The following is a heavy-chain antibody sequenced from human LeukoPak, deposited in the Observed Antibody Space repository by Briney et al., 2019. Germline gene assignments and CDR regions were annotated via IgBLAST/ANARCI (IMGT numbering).Heavy chain of an antibody. CDR1: GGTFSSYA. D-gene: IGHD4-17*01. CDR2: IIPIFGTA. V-gene: IGHV1-69*13. CDR3: ARATTVTKVAAWRNWFDP. Sequence: ASVKVSCKASGGTFSSYAISWVRQAPGQGLEWMGGIIPIFGTANYAQKFQGRVTITADESTSTAYMELSSLRSEDTAVYYCARATTVTKVAAWRNWFDPWGQGTLVTVSS. J-gene: IGHJ5*02.